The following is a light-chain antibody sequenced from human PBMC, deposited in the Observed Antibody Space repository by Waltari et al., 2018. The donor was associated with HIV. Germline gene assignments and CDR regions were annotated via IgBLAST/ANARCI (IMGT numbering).Light chain of an antibody. V-gene: IGLV2-23*01. CDR3: CSYAGSSTLDWV. J-gene: IGLJ3*02. CDR1: SSDVGSYNL. Sequence: QSALTQPASVSGSPGQSITISCTGTSSDVGSYNLVSWYQQHPGKAPKLMIYEGSKRPLGVSNRFSGSKSGNTASLTISGLQAEDEADYYCCSYAGSSTLDWVFGGGTKLTVL. CDR2: EGS.